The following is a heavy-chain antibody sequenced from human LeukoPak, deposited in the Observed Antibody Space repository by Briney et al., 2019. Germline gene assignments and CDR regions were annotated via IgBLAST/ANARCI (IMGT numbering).Heavy chain of an antibody. Sequence: GGSLRLSCAASGFTFSSYWMSWVREAPGKGLEWVANIKQDGSEKYYVDSVKGRFTISRDDAKNSLYLQMNSLRAEDTAVYYCARDLAAYDAFDIWGQGTMVTVSS. CDR1: GFTFSSYW. J-gene: IGHJ3*02. CDR3: ARDLAAYDAFDI. D-gene: IGHD2-15*01. V-gene: IGHV3-7*03. CDR2: IKQDGSEK.